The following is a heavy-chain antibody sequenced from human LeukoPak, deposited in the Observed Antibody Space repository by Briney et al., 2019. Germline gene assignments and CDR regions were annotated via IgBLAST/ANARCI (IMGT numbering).Heavy chain of an antibody. V-gene: IGHV5-51*01. CDR1: GYDFTNFW. J-gene: IGHJ4*02. D-gene: IGHD2-8*02. CDR2: IWPGDSDA. CDR3: ARHSQRCPGSCSNDY. Sequence: LGESLKISCKCSGYDFTNFWLSCVRPVPGKVPEWMGIIWPGDSDARYNPSFEGQVTISADKSINTAYLQWGSLQASDTAIYYCARHSQRCPGSCSNDYWGQGTLVTVSP.